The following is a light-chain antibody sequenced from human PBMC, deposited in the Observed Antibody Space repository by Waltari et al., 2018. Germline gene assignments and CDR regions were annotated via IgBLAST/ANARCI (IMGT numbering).Light chain of an antibody. CDR3: QKYNNSPHS. J-gene: IGKJ2*03. CDR1: QTVSSY. V-gene: IGKV3-11*01. CDR2: GAS. Sequence: VILTQSPATLSLSPGDRATLSCRASQTVSSYLAWYQQKPGQAPRLLIYGASSRATGIPDRFSGSGSGTDFTLSISSLEPDDFAVYYCQKYNNSPHSFGQGTKVEIK.